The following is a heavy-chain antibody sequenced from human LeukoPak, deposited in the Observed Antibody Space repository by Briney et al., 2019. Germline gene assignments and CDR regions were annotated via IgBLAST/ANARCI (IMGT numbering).Heavy chain of an antibody. Sequence: GASVTVSCKASGGTFSSYAISWVRQAPGQGLEWMGRIIPIFGTANYAQKFQGRVTITTDESTSTAYTELSSLRSEDTAVYYCASEYCSGGSCYGGRSDYWGQGTLVTVSS. J-gene: IGHJ4*02. CDR1: GGTFSSYA. V-gene: IGHV1-69*05. CDR2: IIPIFGTA. D-gene: IGHD2-15*01. CDR3: ASEYCSGGSCYGGRSDY.